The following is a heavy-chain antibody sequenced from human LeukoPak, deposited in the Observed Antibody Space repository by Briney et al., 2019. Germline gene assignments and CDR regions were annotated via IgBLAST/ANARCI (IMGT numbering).Heavy chain of an antibody. Sequence: ASVKVSCKASGYTFTDYNINWVRQATGQGLEWMGRMHPKSGNTNYAQKFQGRVTMTRNTSISTAYMELSSLKSDDTAVYCCARVAGTVTGTDRDDWGQGTLVTVSS. D-gene: IGHD6-19*01. CDR1: GYTFTDYN. CDR3: ARVAGTVTGTDRDD. V-gene: IGHV1-8*01. J-gene: IGHJ4*02. CDR2: MHPKSGNT.